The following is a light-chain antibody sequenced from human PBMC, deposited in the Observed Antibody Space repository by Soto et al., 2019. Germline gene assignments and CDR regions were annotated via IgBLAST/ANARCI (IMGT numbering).Light chain of an antibody. CDR3: IRATHWPYT. CDR1: QSLVYSDGNTY. J-gene: IGKJ2*01. CDR2: TVS. V-gene: IGKV2-30*01. Sequence: DIVMTQSPLSLPVTLGQPASISCRSSQSLVYSDGNTYLSWYHHRPGHSPRRLIYTVSTRDSGVPARFSGSGSGTDFTLKLSRVEAEDVGVYFFIRATHWPYTFGQGTKLEIK.